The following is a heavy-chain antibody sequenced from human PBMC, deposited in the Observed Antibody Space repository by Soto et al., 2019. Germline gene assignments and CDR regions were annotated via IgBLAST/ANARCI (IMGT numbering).Heavy chain of an antibody. Sequence: SETLSLTCSVSGGSISSNNYYWGWIRQSPGKGLEWIGSIYYSGSIYNNPSLKSRVTMSIDTSRQQFSLKLSSVTAADTAVYFCARLLHDESGSYYFDYWGPGTLVTVSS. J-gene: IGHJ4*02. V-gene: IGHV4-39*01. CDR1: GGSISSNNYY. D-gene: IGHD3-10*01. CDR3: ARLLHDESGSYYFDY. CDR2: IYYSGSI.